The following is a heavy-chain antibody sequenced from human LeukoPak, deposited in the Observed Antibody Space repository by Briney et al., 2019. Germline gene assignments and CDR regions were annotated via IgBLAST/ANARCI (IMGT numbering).Heavy chain of an antibody. Sequence: GGSLRLSCAASGFTFSNYAMSGIRQAPGKGLEWVSYISSSGSTIYYADSVKGRFTISRDNAKNSLYLQMNSLRAEDTAVYYCARDGSGSYWETNDYWGQGTLVTVSS. J-gene: IGHJ4*02. CDR3: ARDGSGSYWETNDY. D-gene: IGHD1-26*01. CDR1: GFTFSNYA. CDR2: ISSSGSTI. V-gene: IGHV3-11*04.